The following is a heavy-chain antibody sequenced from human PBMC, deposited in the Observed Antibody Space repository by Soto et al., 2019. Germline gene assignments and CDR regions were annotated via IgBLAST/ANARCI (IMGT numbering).Heavy chain of an antibody. V-gene: IGHV1-18*01. CDR2: ISAYNGNT. D-gene: IGHD5-12*01. Sequence: APVKVSCKASGYTFTSYGISWVRQAPAQGLDWMGWISAYNGNTNYAQKLQGRVTMTTDTSTSTAYMELRSLRSDDTAVYYCARDSPVDIVATIPDPWGQGTLVTVSS. CDR3: ARDSPVDIVATIPDP. CDR1: GYTFTSYG. J-gene: IGHJ5*02.